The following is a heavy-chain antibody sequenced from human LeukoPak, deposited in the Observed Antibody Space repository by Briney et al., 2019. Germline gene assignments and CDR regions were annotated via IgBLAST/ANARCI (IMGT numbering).Heavy chain of an antibody. Sequence: ASVKVSCKASGYTFTGYYMHWVRQAPGQGLEWMGITNPSGGSTSYAQKFQGRVTMTRDTSTSTVYMELSSLRSEDTAVYYCARDPAHVVVTPFDYWGQGTLVTVSP. CDR3: ARDPAHVVVTPFDY. D-gene: IGHD3-22*01. CDR1: GYTFTGYY. J-gene: IGHJ4*02. CDR2: TNPSGGST. V-gene: IGHV1-46*01.